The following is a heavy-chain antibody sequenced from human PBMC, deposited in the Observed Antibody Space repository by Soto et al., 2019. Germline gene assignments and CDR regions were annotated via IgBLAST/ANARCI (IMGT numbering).Heavy chain of an antibody. CDR3: TRTYYYDSSGSD. CDR1: GITFSGSA. J-gene: IGHJ4*02. CDR2: IRSKANSYAT. Sequence: EVQLVESGGGLVQPGGSLKLSCAASGITFSGSAMHWVRQASGKGLEWVGRIRSKANSYATAYAASVKGRFTISRDDSKNTAYLQMNSLKTEDTAVYYCTRTYYYDSSGSDWGQGTLVTVSS. D-gene: IGHD3-22*01. V-gene: IGHV3-73*01.